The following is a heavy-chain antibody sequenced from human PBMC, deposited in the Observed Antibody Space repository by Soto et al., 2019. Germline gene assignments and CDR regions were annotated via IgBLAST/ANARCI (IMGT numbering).Heavy chain of an antibody. V-gene: IGHV4-4*07. J-gene: IGHJ6*02. D-gene: IGHD2-15*01. CDR3: AREAGYCSGGSFRFFYCMDV. CDR2: IYTSGSP. CDR1: GGSISSYY. Sequence: SETLSLTCTVSGGSISSYYWSWIRQPAGKGLEWIGRIYTSGSPNYNPSLKSRVTMSVDTSKNQFSLKLSSVTAADTAVYYCAREAGYCSGGSFRFFYCMDVWGQGTTVTVSS.